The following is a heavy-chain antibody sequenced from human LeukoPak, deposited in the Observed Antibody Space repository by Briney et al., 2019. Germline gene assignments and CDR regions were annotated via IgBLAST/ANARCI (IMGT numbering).Heavy chain of an antibody. J-gene: IGHJ4*02. CDR2: INHSGTT. CDR3: ARGLGSFDY. D-gene: IGHD2-2*03. V-gene: IGHV4-34*01. CDR1: GGSFSASY. Sequence: SETLSLTCGVYGGSFSASYWSWIRQPPGKGLEWIGEINHSGTTYYSPSLKSRVTISVDTSKNQFSLKLSSVTAADTAVYYCARGLGSFDYWGQGTLVTVSS.